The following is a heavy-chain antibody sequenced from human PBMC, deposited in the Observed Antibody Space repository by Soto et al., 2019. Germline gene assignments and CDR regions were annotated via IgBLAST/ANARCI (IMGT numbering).Heavy chain of an antibody. CDR3: ARLPGIAAAGTYFDY. Sequence: SETLSLTCTVSGGSISSGGYYWSWIRQHPGKGLEWIGYIYYSGSTYYNPSLKSRVTISVDTSKNQFSLKLSSVTAADTAVYYCARLPGIAAAGTYFDYWGQGTLVTVSS. CDR1: GGSISSGGYY. J-gene: IGHJ4*02. CDR2: IYYSGST. D-gene: IGHD6-13*01. V-gene: IGHV4-31*03.